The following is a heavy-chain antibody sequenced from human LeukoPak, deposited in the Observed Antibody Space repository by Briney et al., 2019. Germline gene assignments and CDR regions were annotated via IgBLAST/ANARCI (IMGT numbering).Heavy chain of an antibody. CDR3: ARGTIDDYGDYGVRYYFDY. Sequence: KASETLSLTCAVYGGSFSGYYWSWIRQPPGKGLEWIGEINHSGSTNYNPSLKSRVTISVDTSKNQFSLKLSSVTAADTAVYCCARGTIDDYGDYGVRYYFDYWGQGTLVTVSS. V-gene: IGHV4-34*01. CDR1: GGSFSGYY. CDR2: INHSGST. D-gene: IGHD4-17*01. J-gene: IGHJ4*02.